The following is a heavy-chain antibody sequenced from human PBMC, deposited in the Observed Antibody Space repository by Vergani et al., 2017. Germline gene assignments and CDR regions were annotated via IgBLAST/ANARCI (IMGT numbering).Heavy chain of an antibody. CDR3: ATSCSATDCYLGFFCV. CDR2: INHRGDT. Sequence: QAQLQQWGAGLLKPSETLSLTCAVSGWSLSGYFWSWIRQSPGKGLEWIGDINHRGDTKYNPSLKSRVTMSVDTSKNQFSLILPSVTAADTAMYYCATSCSATDCYLGFFCVWGQGPLVTVSS. V-gene: IGHV4-34*01. D-gene: IGHD2-21*02. CDR1: GWSLSGYF. J-gene: IGHJ4*02.